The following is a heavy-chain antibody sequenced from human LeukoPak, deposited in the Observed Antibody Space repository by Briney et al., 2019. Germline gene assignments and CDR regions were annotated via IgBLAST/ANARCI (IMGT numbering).Heavy chain of an antibody. J-gene: IGHJ4*02. V-gene: IGHV1-58*02. CDR3: AASGVTMIPPDY. D-gene: IGHD3-22*01. CDR1: GFTFTSSA. Sequence: TSVKVSCKASGFTFTSSAMQWVRQARGQRLEWIGWIVVGSGNTYYAQKFQERVTITRDMSTSTAYMELSSLRSEDTAVYYCAASGVTMIPPDYWGQGTLVTVSS. CDR2: IVVGSGNT.